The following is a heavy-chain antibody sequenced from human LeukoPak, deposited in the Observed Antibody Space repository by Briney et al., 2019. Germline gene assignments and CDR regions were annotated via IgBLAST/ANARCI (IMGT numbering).Heavy chain of an antibody. J-gene: IGHJ4*02. CDR1: GFTFSSYA. CDR3: ASYYSGSGGSDY. CDR2: IKQDGSDK. Sequence: GRSLRLSCAASGFTFSSYAMHWVRQAPGKGLEWVANIKQDGSDKYYVDSVKGRFTISRDNAKNSLYLQMNSLRAEDTAVYYCASYYSGSGGSDYWGQGTLVTVSS. D-gene: IGHD3-10*01. V-gene: IGHV3-7*01.